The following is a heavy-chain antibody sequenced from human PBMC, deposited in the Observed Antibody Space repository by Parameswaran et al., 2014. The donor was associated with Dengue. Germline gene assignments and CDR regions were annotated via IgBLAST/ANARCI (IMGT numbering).Heavy chain of an antibody. J-gene: IGHJ4*02. D-gene: IGHD3-3*01. CDR3: ARDYAYYNFWSGYAPGY. V-gene: IGHV1-46*01. CDR2: INPSGGST. Sequence: WVRQAPGQGLEWMGIINPSGGSTSYAQKFQGRVTMTRDTSTSTVYMELSSLRSEDTAVYYCARDYAYYNFWSGYAPGYWGQGTLVTVSS.